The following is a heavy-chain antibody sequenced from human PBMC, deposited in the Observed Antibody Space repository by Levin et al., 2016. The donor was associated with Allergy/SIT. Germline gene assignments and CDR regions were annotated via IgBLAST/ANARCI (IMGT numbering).Heavy chain of an antibody. J-gene: IGHJ5*02. V-gene: IGHV1-2*02. D-gene: IGHD2-15*01. Sequence: ASVKVSCKASGYTFTGYYMHWVRQAPGQGLEWMGWINPNSGGTNYAQKFQGRVTMTRDTSISTAYMELSRLRSDDTAVYYCARPSVVADPNWFDPWGQGTLVTVSS. CDR3: ARPSVVADPNWFDP. CDR2: INPNSGGT. CDR1: GYTFTGYY.